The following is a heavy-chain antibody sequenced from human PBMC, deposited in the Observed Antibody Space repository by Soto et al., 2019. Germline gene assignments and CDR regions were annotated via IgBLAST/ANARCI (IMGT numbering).Heavy chain of an antibody. D-gene: IGHD2-2*02. CDR2: IYYSGST. CDR3: ARLYSGLDY. Sequence: QVQLQESGPGLVKPSETLSLTCTVSGGSVSSGSYYWSWIRQPPGKGLEWIGYIYYSGSTNYNPSLTSQVTISVDTSMVPVALTPISVTAADTAVYYCARLYSGLDYWGQGTLVTVSS. V-gene: IGHV4-61*01. CDR1: GGSVSSGSYY. J-gene: IGHJ4*02.